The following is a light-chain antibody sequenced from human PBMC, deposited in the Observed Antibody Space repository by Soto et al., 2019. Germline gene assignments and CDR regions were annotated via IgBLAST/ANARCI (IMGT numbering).Light chain of an antibody. CDR1: STDVGAYKY. V-gene: IGLV2-14*01. Sequence: QSVLTQPASVSGSPGQSITISCTGTSTDVGAYKYVSWYQQRPGKAPKLMIYDVINRPSGVSNRFSGSKSGNTPSLTISGLQAEDEADSYCSSYTSCSTLVFGGGTKVTVL. J-gene: IGLJ2*01. CDR2: DVI. CDR3: SSYTSCSTLV.